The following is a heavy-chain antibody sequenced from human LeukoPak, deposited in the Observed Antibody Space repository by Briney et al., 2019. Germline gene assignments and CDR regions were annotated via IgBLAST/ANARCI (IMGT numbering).Heavy chain of an antibody. Sequence: GGSLRLSCAASGFTFSSYEMNWVRQAPGKGLEWVSYISSSGSTIYYADSVKGRFTISRDNAKNSLYLQTNSLRAEDTAVYYCARDIGIPDGDYWGQGTLVTVSS. D-gene: IGHD1-14*01. V-gene: IGHV3-48*03. CDR3: ARDIGIPDGDY. CDR1: GFTFSSYE. CDR2: ISSSGSTI. J-gene: IGHJ4*02.